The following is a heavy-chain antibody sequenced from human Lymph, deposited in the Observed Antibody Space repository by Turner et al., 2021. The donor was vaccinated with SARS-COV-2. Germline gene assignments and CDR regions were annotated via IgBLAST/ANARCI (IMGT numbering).Heavy chain of an antibody. CDR1: GITVSRTY. CDR3: ARDLDTAGGMDV. V-gene: IGHV3-53*04. CDR2: IYCGGSS. Sequence: EVQLVESGGGLVQPGASLRLSCASSGITVSRTYIRWVRQAPGKGLRWVSVIYCGGSSYYADSVKVRFTISRHNSKNTLYLQMNSLRAEDTAVYYCARDLDTAGGMDVWGQGTTVTVSS. J-gene: IGHJ6*02. D-gene: IGHD5-18*01.